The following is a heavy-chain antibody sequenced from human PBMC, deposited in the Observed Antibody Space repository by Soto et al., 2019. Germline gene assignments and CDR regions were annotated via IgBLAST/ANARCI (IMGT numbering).Heavy chain of an antibody. Sequence: QVQLVQSGAAVKEPGASVKVSCKASGYTFTNHAIHWLRQAPGQSLEWMGWTDTGNGNTKYSQKFQARVIITRDTFANTAGLELSSLTPEDTAVYYCARDAKWDPRGVEAQQDDYFDYWGQGTLVTVSS. CDR2: TDTGNGNT. J-gene: IGHJ4*02. D-gene: IGHD1-26*01. V-gene: IGHV1-3*04. CDR3: ARDAKWDPRGVEAQQDDYFDY. CDR1: GYTFTNHA.